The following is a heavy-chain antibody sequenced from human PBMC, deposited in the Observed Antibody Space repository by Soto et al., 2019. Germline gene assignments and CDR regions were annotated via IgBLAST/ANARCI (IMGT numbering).Heavy chain of an antibody. Sequence: PSETLSLTCTVSGGSISSGGYYWSWIRQHPGKGLEWIGYIYYSGSTYYNPSLKSRVTISVDTSKNQFSLKLSSVTAADTAVYYCARTDGSGKFYGFDYWGQGTLVTVSS. D-gene: IGHD3-10*01. V-gene: IGHV4-31*03. CDR3: ARTDGSGKFYGFDY. CDR1: GGSISSGGYY. J-gene: IGHJ4*02. CDR2: IYYSGST.